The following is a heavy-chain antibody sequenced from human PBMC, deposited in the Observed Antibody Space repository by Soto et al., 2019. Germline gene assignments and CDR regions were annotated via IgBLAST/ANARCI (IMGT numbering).Heavy chain of an antibody. V-gene: IGHV1-69*13. CDR1: GGTFSSYA. CDR3: ARDPESSSWYHNYYYYGMDV. CDR2: IIPIFGTA. D-gene: IGHD6-13*01. Sequence: ASVKVSCKASGGTFSSYAMSWVRQAPGQGLEWMGGIIPIFGTANYAQKLQGRVTITADESTSTAYLELSSLRSEDTAVYYCARDPESSSWYHNYYYYGMDVWGQGTTVTVSS. J-gene: IGHJ6*02.